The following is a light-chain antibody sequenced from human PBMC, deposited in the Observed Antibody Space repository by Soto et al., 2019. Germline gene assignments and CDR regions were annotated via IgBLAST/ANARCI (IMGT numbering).Light chain of an antibody. CDR2: AAS. Sequence: EIVLTQSPATLSLSPGERATLSCRASQSISNYLAWYQQKPGQAPRLLIYAASIRATGIPARFSGGGSGTDFTLSISSLEPEDFAVYYCQQRSDWLTFGGGTKVDIK. CDR3: QQRSDWLT. V-gene: IGKV3-11*01. CDR1: QSISNY. J-gene: IGKJ4*01.